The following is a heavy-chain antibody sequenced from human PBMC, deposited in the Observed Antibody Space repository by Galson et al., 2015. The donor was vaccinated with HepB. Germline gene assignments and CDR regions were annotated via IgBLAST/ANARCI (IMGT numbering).Heavy chain of an antibody. CDR3: AKDARSSSWPNYFDY. J-gene: IGHJ4*02. CDR1: GFTFSSYG. V-gene: IGHV3-30*18. Sequence: SLRLSCAASGFTFSSYGMHWVRQAPGKGLEWVAVISYDGSNKYYADSVKGRFTISRDNSKNTLYLQMNSLRAEDTAVYYCAKDARSSSWPNYFDYWGQGTLVTVSS. CDR2: ISYDGSNK. D-gene: IGHD6-13*01.